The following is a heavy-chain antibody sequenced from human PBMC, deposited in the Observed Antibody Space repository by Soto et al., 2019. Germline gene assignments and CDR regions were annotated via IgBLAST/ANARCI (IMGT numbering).Heavy chain of an antibody. CDR1: GYTFTSYG. J-gene: IGHJ4*02. Sequence: QVQLVQSGAEVKKPGASVKVSCKASGYTFTSYGISWVRQAPGQGLEWMGWISAYNGNTNYAQKLQGRVTMTTDTSTSTAYMELRSLRSDDTAMYYCARDQPQYYYDSSGYFDYWGQGTLVTVSS. V-gene: IGHV1-18*01. CDR3: ARDQPQYYYDSSGYFDY. D-gene: IGHD3-22*01. CDR2: ISAYNGNT.